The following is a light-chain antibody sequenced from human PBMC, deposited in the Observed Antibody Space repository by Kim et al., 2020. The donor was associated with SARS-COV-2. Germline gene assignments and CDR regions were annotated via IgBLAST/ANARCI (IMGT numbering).Light chain of an antibody. J-gene: IGLJ3*02. Sequence: ALGQTVTITCQGDSLRGYYASLFLQKSGPAPSLVIYGDKTRPSGIPDRFSGSGSGNTASLTITGAQAEDEADYYCNSRDSSGNHVLFGGGTKLTVL. CDR3: NSRDSSGNHVL. CDR1: SLRGYY. V-gene: IGLV3-19*01. CDR2: GDK.